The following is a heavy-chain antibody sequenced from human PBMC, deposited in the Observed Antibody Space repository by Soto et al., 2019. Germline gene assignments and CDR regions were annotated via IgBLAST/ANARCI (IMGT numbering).Heavy chain of an antibody. Sequence: SLRLSCAASGFTFSSYGMHWVRQAPGKGLEWVAVISYDGSNKYYADSVKGRFTISRDNSKNTLYLQMNSLRAEDTAVYYCARIFIAAAVIWFDPWGQGTLVTVSS. D-gene: IGHD6-13*01. CDR1: GFTFSSYG. CDR2: ISYDGSNK. J-gene: IGHJ5*02. V-gene: IGHV3-30*03. CDR3: ARIFIAAAVIWFDP.